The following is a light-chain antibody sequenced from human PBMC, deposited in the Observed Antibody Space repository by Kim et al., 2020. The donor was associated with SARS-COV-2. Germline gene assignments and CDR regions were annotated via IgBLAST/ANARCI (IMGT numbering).Light chain of an antibody. J-gene: IGLJ3*02. CDR1: ISDIGGYNY. CDR3: SSYTISNTLVV. CDR2: GVT. Sequence: QSITISCTGTISDIGGYNYVSWYQQHPGKAPKLMIYGVTNRPSGVSNRFSGSKSGNTASLTISGLQAEDEADYYCSSYTISNTLVVFGGGTQLTVL. V-gene: IGLV2-14*03.